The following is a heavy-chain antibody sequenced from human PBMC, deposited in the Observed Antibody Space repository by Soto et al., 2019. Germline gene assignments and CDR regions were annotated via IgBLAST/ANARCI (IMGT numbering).Heavy chain of an antibody. J-gene: IGHJ4*02. Sequence: GASVKVSCKASGGTFSSYAISWVRQAPGQGLEWMGGIIPIFGTANYAQKFQGRVTITADESTSTAYKELSSLRSEDTAVYYCAREAFPHACFDYWGQGTLVTVSS. CDR2: IIPIFGTA. D-gene: IGHD3-3*02. CDR1: GGTFSSYA. V-gene: IGHV1-69*13. CDR3: AREAFPHACFDY.